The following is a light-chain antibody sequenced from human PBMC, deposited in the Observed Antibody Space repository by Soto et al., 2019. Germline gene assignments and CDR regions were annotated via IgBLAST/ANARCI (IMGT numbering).Light chain of an antibody. CDR1: QGISNY. V-gene: IGKV1-27*01. CDR2: AAS. Sequence: DIQMTQSPSSLSASVGDRVTITCRASQGISNYLAWYQQKPGKVPKLLIYAASTLQSGVPSRFSGSGSETHFTLTISSLQPEDVATYYCQKYNSAPTWTFGQGTKVEIK. J-gene: IGKJ1*01. CDR3: QKYNSAPTWT.